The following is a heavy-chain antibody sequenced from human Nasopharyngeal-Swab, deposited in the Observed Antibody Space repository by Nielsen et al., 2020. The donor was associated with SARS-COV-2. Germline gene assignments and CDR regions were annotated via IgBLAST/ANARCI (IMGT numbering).Heavy chain of an antibody. CDR3: ARVRGDYDSSGYYYHDGAFDI. CDR2: INSDGSST. J-gene: IGHJ3*02. D-gene: IGHD3-22*01. V-gene: IGHV3-74*01. CDR1: RFTFSSYG. Sequence: GGSLRLSCAASRFTFSSYGMHWVRQAPGKGLVWVSRINSDGSSTSYADSVKGRFTISRDNAKNTLYLQMNSLRAEDTAVYYCARVRGDYDSSGYYYHDGAFDIWGQGTMVTVSS.